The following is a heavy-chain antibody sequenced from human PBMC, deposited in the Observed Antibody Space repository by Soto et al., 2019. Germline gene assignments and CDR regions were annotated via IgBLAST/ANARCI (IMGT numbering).Heavy chain of an antibody. CDR1: GFSFSSYG. CDR2: IWYDGSNK. V-gene: IGHV3-33*01. D-gene: IGHD3-22*01. J-gene: IGHJ4*02. CDR3: ARVSGAGYYDRTCYFDY. Sequence: PGGSLRLSCAASGFSFSSYGMHWVRQAPGKGLEWVAGIWYDGSNKYYGDSAKGRFTISRDNSMNTLYLEMNSLRAEDTAVYYCARVSGAGYYDRTCYFDYWGQGTLVTVSS.